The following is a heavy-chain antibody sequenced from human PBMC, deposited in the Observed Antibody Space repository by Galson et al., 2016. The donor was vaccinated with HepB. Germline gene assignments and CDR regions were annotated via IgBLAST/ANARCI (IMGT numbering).Heavy chain of an antibody. V-gene: IGHV3-30*04. Sequence: SLRLSCAASGFSFRNYAMHWVRQAPGKGLEWVAVMSYDGRRIYYADHVKGRLNISRDNSKNTLFLQMNSLRPDDTAVYYCARAERWGAAGGAFQLDCWGQGTLVTVSS. CDR1: GFSFRNYA. CDR2: MSYDGRRI. D-gene: IGHD6-13*01. CDR3: ARAERWGAAGGAFQLDC. J-gene: IGHJ4*02.